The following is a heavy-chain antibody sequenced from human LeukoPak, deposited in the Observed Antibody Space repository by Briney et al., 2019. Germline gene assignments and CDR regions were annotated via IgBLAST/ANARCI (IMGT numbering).Heavy chain of an antibody. CDR1: GFTLSNHW. D-gene: IGHD2-8*01. J-gene: IGHJ6*02. Sequence: PGGSLRLSCAASGFTLSNHWMTWVRLVPGRGPEWVANVNRDGSETYYLDSVKGRFTISRDNAKNSLYLQMNSLRAEDTALYYCVRNNAMDVWGQGTTVIVSS. CDR2: VNRDGSET. V-gene: IGHV3-7*03. CDR3: VRNNAMDV.